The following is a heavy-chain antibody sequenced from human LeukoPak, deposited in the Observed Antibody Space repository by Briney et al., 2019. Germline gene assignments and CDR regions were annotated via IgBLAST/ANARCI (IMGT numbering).Heavy chain of an antibody. CDR2: TYYRSTWYN. J-gene: IGHJ5*02. CDR1: GDSVSSNSVT. D-gene: IGHD2-2*01. Sequence: SQTLSLTCAISGDSVSSNSVTWNWIRQSPSRGPEWPGRTYYRSTWYNDYAVSVRGRITVNPDTSKNQFSLHLNSVTPEDTAVYYCARRLTQYDCFDPWGQGILVTVSS. CDR3: ARRLTQYDCFDP. V-gene: IGHV6-1*01.